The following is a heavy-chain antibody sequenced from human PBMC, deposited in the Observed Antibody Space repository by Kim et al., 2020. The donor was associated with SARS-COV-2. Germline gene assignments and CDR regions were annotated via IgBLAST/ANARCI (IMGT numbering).Heavy chain of an antibody. D-gene: IGHD1-20*01. J-gene: IGHJ6*02. CDR1: GFTFSSYS. V-gene: IGHV3-21*01. Sequence: GGSLRLSCAASGFTFSSYSMNWVRQAPGKGLEWVSSISSSSSYIYYADSVKGRFTISRDNAKNSLYLQMNSLRAEDTAVYYCARDYSITGIRLYYYYGMDVWGQGTTVTVSS. CDR2: ISSSSSYI. CDR3: ARDYSITGIRLYYYYGMDV.